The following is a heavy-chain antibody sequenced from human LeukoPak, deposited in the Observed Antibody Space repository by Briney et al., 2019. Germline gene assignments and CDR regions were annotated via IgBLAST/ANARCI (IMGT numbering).Heavy chain of an antibody. V-gene: IGHV4-59*08. Sequence: SETLSLTCTVSGGSISTYYWSWIRQPPGKGLEWIGYISYSGSTNYNPSLKSRVTISLDTSKNQFALKLSSVTAVDTAVYYCARSIIGTRSKFDYWGQGTLVTVSS. CDR3: ARSIIGTRSKFDY. CDR2: ISYSGST. D-gene: IGHD1/OR15-1a*01. CDR1: GGSISTYY. J-gene: IGHJ4*02.